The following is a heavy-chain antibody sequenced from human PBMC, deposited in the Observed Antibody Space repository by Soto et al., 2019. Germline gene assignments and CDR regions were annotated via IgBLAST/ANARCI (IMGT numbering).Heavy chain of an antibody. CDR1: GFTFSDYY. J-gene: IGHJ1*01. CDR3: ARNSGDSPLILQH. V-gene: IGHV3-11*06. Sequence: PGGSLRLSCAASGFTFSDYYMSWIRQAPGKGLEWVSYISSSSSYTNYADSVKGRFTISRDNAKNSLYLQMNSLRAEDTAVYYCARNSGDSPLILQHWGQGTLVTVSS. D-gene: IGHD2-15*01. CDR2: ISSSSSYT.